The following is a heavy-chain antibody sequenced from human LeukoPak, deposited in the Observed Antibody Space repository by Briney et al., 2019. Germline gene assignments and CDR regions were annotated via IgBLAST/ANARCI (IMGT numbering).Heavy chain of an antibody. J-gene: IGHJ4*02. V-gene: IGHV1-69*13. CDR1: GGTFSNDS. CDR2: ITPIFDTP. CDR3: ARGPPPLYSGSYRPLDH. D-gene: IGHD1-26*01. Sequence: SVKVSCKVSGGTFSNDSITWVRQAPGQGLEWVGGITPIFDTPNYAPKLQGRLTINADGSTSTVYMELRSLRSEDTVVYFCARGPPPLYSGSYRPLDHWGQGTLVTVSS.